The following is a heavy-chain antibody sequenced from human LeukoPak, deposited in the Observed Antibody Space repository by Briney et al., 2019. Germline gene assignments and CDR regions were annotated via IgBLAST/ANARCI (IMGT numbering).Heavy chain of an antibody. CDR1: GFTVSANH. D-gene: IGHD1-26*01. Sequence: PGGSLRLSCAASGFTVSANHMSWVRQAPGRGLDWVSTIYSGGSIYYADSVKGRFTISRDNSKNTLYLQMNSLRAEDTAVYYCARIIVGATGVDYWGQGTLVTVSS. CDR2: IYSGGSI. J-gene: IGHJ4*02. CDR3: ARIIVGATGVDY. V-gene: IGHV3-53*01.